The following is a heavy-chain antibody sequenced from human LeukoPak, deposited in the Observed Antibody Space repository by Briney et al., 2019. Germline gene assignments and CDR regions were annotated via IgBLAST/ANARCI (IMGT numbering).Heavy chain of an antibody. D-gene: IGHD3-10*01. CDR2: FDPEDGET. CDR3: ARADGSGSYSLPYYFDY. CDR1: GYTLTELS. V-gene: IGHV1-24*01. J-gene: IGHJ4*02. Sequence: GASVKVSCKVSGYTLTELSMHWVRQAPGKGLEWMGGFDPEDGETIYAQKFQGRVTMTEDTSTDTAYMELSSLRSEDTAVYYCARADGSGSYSLPYYFDYWGQGTLVTVSS.